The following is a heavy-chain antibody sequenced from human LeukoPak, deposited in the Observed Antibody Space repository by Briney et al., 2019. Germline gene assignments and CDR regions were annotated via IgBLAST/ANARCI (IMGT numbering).Heavy chain of an antibody. Sequence: GASVKVSCKASGYTFTSYDINWVRQAPGQGLEWMGWMNPNSGNTGYAQKFQGRVTMTRNTSISTAYMELSSLRSEDTAVYYCARAGLGYCSGGSCYPTLLRSYYYYYMDVWGKGTTVTVSS. V-gene: IGHV1-8*01. CDR2: MNPNSGNT. CDR3: ARAGLGYCSGGSCYPTLLRSYYYYYMDV. CDR1: GYTFTSYD. D-gene: IGHD2-15*01. J-gene: IGHJ6*03.